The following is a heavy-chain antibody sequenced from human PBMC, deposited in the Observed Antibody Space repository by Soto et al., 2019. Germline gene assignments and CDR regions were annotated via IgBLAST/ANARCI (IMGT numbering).Heavy chain of an antibody. CDR3: ATNGFTIFGVVILTRDAFDI. Sequence: ASVKVSCKVSGYTLTELSMHCVRQAPGKGLEWMGGFDPEDGETIYAQKFQGRVTMTEDTSTDTAYMELSSLRSEDTAVYYCATNGFTIFGVVILTRDAFDIWGQGTMVTVSS. V-gene: IGHV1-24*01. J-gene: IGHJ3*02. CDR1: GYTLTELS. D-gene: IGHD3-3*01. CDR2: FDPEDGET.